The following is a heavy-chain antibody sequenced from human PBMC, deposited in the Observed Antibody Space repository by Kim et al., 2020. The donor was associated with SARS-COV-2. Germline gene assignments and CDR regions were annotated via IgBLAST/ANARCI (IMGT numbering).Heavy chain of an antibody. V-gene: IGHV3-33*01. CDR1: GLSFSPYG. Sequence: GGSLRLSCAASGLSFSPYGMHRVRQAPGKGLDWVAVIWYDGSHQFYADSVKGRFTISRDNSKNMLYLQMNSVRAEDTAVYYCTRDSYPEGLDVWGQGTTVTVSS. CDR2: IWYDGSHQ. J-gene: IGHJ6*02. D-gene: IGHD2-15*01. CDR3: TRDSYPEGLDV.